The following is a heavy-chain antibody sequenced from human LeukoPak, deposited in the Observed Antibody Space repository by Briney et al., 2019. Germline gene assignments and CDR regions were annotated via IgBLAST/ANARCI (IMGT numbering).Heavy chain of an antibody. V-gene: IGHV3-30-3*01. CDR2: ISYDGSNK. Sequence: PGGSLRLSCAASGFTFSSYAMHWVRQAPGKGLEWVAVISYDGSNKYYADSVKGRFTISRDNSKNTLYLQMNSLRAEDTAVYYCARGERGDFWSGPTDYWGQGTLVTVSS. CDR3: ARGERGDFWSGPTDY. J-gene: IGHJ4*02. CDR1: GFTFSSYA. D-gene: IGHD3-3*01.